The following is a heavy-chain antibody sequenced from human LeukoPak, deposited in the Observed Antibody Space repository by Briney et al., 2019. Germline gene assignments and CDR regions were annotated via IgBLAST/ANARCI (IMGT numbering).Heavy chain of an antibody. J-gene: IGHJ4*02. Sequence: GGSLRLSCSASRFTFSTYGMHWVRQAPGKGLEWVAVISYDGSYTNYADSVKGRFTISRDNSKNTLYLQMNSLRVEDTAVYYCAKGGPPTGASPRPWDFNHWGQGALVTVSS. CDR2: ISYDGSYT. CDR1: RFTFSTYG. D-gene: IGHD1-26*01. V-gene: IGHV3-30*18. CDR3: AKGGPPTGASPRPWDFNH.